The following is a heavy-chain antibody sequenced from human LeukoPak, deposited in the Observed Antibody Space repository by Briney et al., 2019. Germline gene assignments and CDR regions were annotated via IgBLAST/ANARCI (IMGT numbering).Heavy chain of an antibody. D-gene: IGHD3-16*01. CDR2: IYPGDSDT. CDR1: GYRFTTYW. CDR3: AFYTDYYYFDY. Sequence: GESLKISFKGSGYRFTTYWIAWVRQMPGKGLEWMGIIYPGDSDTRYSPSFQGQVTISADKSISTAYLQWSSLKASDTAMYYCAFYTDYYYFDYWGQGTLVTVSS. V-gene: IGHV5-51*01. J-gene: IGHJ4*02.